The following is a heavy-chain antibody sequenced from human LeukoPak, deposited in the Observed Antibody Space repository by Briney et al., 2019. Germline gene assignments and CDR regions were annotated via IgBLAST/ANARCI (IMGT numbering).Heavy chain of an antibody. D-gene: IGHD6-19*01. CDR1: GYTFTSYD. J-gene: IGHJ1*01. CDR2: MNPNSGNT. V-gene: IGHV1-8*03. Sequence: GASVKVSCKASGYTFTSYDINWVRQATGQGLEWMGWMNPNSGNTGYAQKFQGRVTITRNTSISTAYMELSSLRSEDTAVYYCAGSWGQWLPTLGYFQHWGQGTLVTVSS. CDR3: AGSWGQWLPTLGYFQH.